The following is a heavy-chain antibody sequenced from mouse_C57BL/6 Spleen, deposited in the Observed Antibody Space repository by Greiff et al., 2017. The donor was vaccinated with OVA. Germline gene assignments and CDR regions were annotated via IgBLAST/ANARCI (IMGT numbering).Heavy chain of an antibody. CDR1: GYTFTDYY. J-gene: IGHJ2*01. CDR2: INPNNGGT. V-gene: IGHV1-26*01. Sequence: VQLQQSGPELVKPGASVKISCKASGYTFTDYYMNWVKQSHGKSLEWIGDINPNNGGTSYNQKFKGKATLTVDKSSSTAYMELRSLTSEDSAVYYCARQGYDSSPCFDYWGQGTTLTVSS. D-gene: IGHD1-1*01. CDR3: ARQGYDSSPCFDY.